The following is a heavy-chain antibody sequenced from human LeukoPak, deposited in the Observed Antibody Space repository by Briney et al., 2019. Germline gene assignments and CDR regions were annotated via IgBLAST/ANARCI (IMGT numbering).Heavy chain of an antibody. V-gene: IGHV1-46*01. CDR1: GDTFSSYY. CDR2: SNPSGGST. J-gene: IGHJ4*02. CDR3: ATDGVGATRAFDY. D-gene: IGHD1-26*01. Sequence: ASVKVSCKASGDTFSSYYIHWVRQAPGQGLEWMGVSNPSGGSTTYAQKFQGRVTMTEDTSTDTAYMELSSLRSEDTAVYYCATDGVGATRAFDYWGQGTLVTVSS.